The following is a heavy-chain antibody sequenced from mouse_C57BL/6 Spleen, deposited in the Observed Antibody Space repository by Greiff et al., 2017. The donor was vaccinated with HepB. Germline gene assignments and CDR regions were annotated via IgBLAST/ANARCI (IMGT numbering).Heavy chain of an antibody. J-gene: IGHJ2*01. CDR2: ISSGGDYI. CDR3: TREGAAQAPFDY. V-gene: IGHV5-9-1*02. D-gene: IGHD3-2*02. Sequence: DVMLVESGEGLVKPGGSLKLSCAASGFTFSSYAMSWVRQTPEKRLEWVAYISSGGDYIYYADTVKGRFTISRDNARNTLYLQMSSLKSEDTAMYYCTREGAAQAPFDYWGQGTTLTVSS. CDR1: GFTFSSYA.